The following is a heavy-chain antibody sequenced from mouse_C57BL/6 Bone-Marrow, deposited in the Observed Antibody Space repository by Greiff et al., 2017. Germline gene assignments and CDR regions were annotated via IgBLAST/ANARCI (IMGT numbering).Heavy chain of an antibody. V-gene: IGHV5-6*01. CDR2: ISSGGSYT. D-gene: IGHD6-2*01. CDR3: ARPSPFAY. CDR1: GFTFSSYG. J-gene: IGHJ3*01. Sequence: EVQVVESGGDLVKPGGSLKLSCAASGFTFSSYGMSWVRQTPDKRLEWVATISSGGSYTYYPDSVKGRFTISRDNAKNTLYLQMGSLKSEDTAMYYCARPSPFAYWGQGTLVTVSA.